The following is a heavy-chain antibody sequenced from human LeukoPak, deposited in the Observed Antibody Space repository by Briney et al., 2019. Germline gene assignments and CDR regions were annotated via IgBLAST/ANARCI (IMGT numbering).Heavy chain of an antibody. J-gene: IGHJ3*02. D-gene: IGHD5-24*01. CDR1: GGSISSYY. CDR2: SYYSGST. CDR3: ASSIRKRWLQLDAFDI. Sequence: PSETLSLTCTVSGGSISSYYWSLIRLPPGKGLEWIGYSYYSGSTNYNPSLKSRVTISVDTSKNQFSLKLSSVTAADTAVYYCASSIRKRWLQLDAFDIWGQGTMVTVSS. V-gene: IGHV4-59*08.